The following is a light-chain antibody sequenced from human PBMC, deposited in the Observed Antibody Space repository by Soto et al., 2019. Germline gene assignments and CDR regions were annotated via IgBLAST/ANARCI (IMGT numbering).Light chain of an antibody. Sequence: EIVMTQSPATLSVSPGERATLSCRASQSVSGNLAWYQQKPGQAPRLLIYGASTRATGIPARFSGSGSGTEFTLSISSLQYEDLAVYYCQQYNNWPPASGQGTTVEIK. CDR1: QSVSGN. CDR3: QQYNNWPPA. CDR2: GAS. J-gene: IGKJ1*01. V-gene: IGKV3-15*01.